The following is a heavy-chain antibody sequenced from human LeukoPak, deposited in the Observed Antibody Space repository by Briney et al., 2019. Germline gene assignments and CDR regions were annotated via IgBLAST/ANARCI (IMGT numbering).Heavy chain of an antibody. CDR2: ISAYNGNT. Sequence: ASVKVSCKASGYTFTSYGISWVRQAPGQGLEWMGWISAYNGNTNYAQKLQGRVTMTTDTSTSTAYMELRSLRSEDTAVYYCARSPYCSGGSCYFAAFDIWGQGTMVTVSS. CDR3: ARSPYCSGGSCYFAAFDI. D-gene: IGHD2-15*01. CDR1: GYTFTSYG. V-gene: IGHV1-18*01. J-gene: IGHJ3*02.